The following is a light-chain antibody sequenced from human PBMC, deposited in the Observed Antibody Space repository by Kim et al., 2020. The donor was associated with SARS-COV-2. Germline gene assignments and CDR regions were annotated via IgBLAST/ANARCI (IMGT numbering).Light chain of an antibody. CDR2: GAS. CDR3: QQSNSYPLT. J-gene: IGKJ4*01. V-gene: IGKV1-16*02. CDR1: QDISNH. Sequence: DIQMTQSPSSLSASLGDRVTITCRASQDISNHLAWFQQKPGKAPKSLIYGASTLQSGIPSKFSGSGSGTDFTLTISSLQPEAFATYYCQQSNSYPLTFRGGTKVDIK.